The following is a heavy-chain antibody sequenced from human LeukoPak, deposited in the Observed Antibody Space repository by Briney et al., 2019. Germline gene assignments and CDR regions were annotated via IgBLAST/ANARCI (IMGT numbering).Heavy chain of an antibody. CDR2: IYHSGST. CDR3: ARDIGLDV. J-gene: IGHJ6*04. CDR1: GYSISSGYY. V-gene: IGHV4-38-2*02. Sequence: SETLSLTCTVSGYSISSGYYWGWIQQPPGKGLEWIGSIYHSGSTYYNPSLKSRVTISVDTSKNQFSLKLSSVTAADTAVYNCARDIGLDVWGKGTTVTVSS.